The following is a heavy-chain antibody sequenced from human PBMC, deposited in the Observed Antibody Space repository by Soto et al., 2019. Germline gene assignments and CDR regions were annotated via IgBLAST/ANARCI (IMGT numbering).Heavy chain of an antibody. J-gene: IGHJ6*02. CDR1: GYTLTELS. CDR3: AGNVDTAMVNYYGMDV. D-gene: IGHD5-18*01. CDR2: FDPEDGET. Sequence: ASVKVSCKVSGYTLTELSMHWVRQAPGKGLEWMGGFDPEDGETIYAQKFQGRVTMTEDTSTDTAYMELSSLRSEHTAVYYCAGNVDTAMVNYYGMDVWGQGTTVTVSS. V-gene: IGHV1-24*01.